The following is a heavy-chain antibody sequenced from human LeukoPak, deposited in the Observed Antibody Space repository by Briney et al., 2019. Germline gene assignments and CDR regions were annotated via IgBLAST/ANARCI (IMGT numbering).Heavy chain of an antibody. Sequence: SQTLSLTCAVSGGSISSGGYSWSWIRQPPGKGLEWIGYIYHSGSTYYNPSLKSRVTISVDRSKNQFSLKLSSVTAADTAVYYCARAPPYSGGSIAFDIWGQGTMVTVSS. V-gene: IGHV4-30-2*01. CDR3: ARAPPYSGGSIAFDI. CDR2: IYHSGST. CDR1: GGSISSGGYS. J-gene: IGHJ3*02. D-gene: IGHD1-26*01.